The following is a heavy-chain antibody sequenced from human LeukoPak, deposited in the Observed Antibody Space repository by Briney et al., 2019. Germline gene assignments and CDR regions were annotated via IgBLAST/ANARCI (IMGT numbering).Heavy chain of an antibody. CDR2: IIAYNGNT. D-gene: IGHD3-22*01. CDR1: GYTFTSYG. V-gene: IGHV1-18*01. CDR3: ARARNYYDSSGYYYGNAFDI. J-gene: IGHJ3*02. Sequence: ASVKVSCKASGYTFTSYGISWVRQAPGQGLEWMGWIIAYNGNTNYAQKLQGRVTMTTDTSTSTAYMELRSLRSDDTAVYYCARARNYYDSSGYYYGNAFDIWGQGTMVTVSS.